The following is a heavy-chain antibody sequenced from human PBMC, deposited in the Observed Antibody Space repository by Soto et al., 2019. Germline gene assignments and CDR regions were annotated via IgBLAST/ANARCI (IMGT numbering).Heavy chain of an antibody. CDR3: ARRWGEGRVDY. D-gene: IGHD3-10*01. Sequence: SETLSLTCAVSGGSISSSNWWSWVRQPPGKGLEWIGEIYHSGNTNYNPSLKSRVTMAVDKSRNQFSLKLSSVTAADTAVYYCARRWGEGRVDYWGQGTLVTV. V-gene: IGHV4-4*02. CDR1: GGSISSSNW. J-gene: IGHJ4*02. CDR2: IYHSGNT.